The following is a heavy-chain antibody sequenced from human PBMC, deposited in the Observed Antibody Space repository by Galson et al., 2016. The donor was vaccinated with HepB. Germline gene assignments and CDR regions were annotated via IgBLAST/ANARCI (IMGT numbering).Heavy chain of an antibody. D-gene: IGHD4-17*01. Sequence: QSGAEVKKPGESLEISCRGSADSFTSYWVGWVRQMPGKGLEWMGIIYVGDSDTRYSPSFQGQVTISVDKSISTAYLQWSSLRASDTAMYYCATLRGTYGDYDYWGQGTLVTVSS. J-gene: IGHJ4*02. CDR2: IYVGDSDT. CDR1: ADSFTSYW. V-gene: IGHV5-51*01. CDR3: ATLRGTYGDYDY.